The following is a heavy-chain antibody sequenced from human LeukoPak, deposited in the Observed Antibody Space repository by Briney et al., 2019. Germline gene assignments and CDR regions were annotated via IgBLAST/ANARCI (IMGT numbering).Heavy chain of an antibody. CDR1: GYTFTSYY. D-gene: IGHD6-19*01. CDR2: INPSGGST. Sequence: ASVKVSCKASGYTFTSYYMHWVRQAPGQGLEWMGIINPSGGSTSYAQKFQDRVTMTRDMSTSTVYMELSSLRSEDTAVYYCASSIAVASWFNPWGQGTLVTVSS. CDR3: ASSIAVASWFNP. V-gene: IGHV1-46*01. J-gene: IGHJ5*02.